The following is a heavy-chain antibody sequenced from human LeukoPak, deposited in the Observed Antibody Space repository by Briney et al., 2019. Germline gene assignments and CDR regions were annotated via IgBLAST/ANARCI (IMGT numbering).Heavy chain of an antibody. D-gene: IGHD3-22*01. V-gene: IGHV4-39*01. Sequence: SETLSLTCTVSGGSISSSVYYWGWVRQPPGKGLEWIGSIYYSGGTYYNPSLKSRVTISVDTSKNQFSLKLSSVTAADTAVFYCARHLNYYDSSAQKAFDIWGQGTMVTVSS. J-gene: IGHJ3*02. CDR3: ARHLNYYDSSAQKAFDI. CDR2: IYYSGGT. CDR1: GGSISSSVYY.